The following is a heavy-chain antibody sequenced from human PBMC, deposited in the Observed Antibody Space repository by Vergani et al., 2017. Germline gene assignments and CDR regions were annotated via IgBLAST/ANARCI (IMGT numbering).Heavy chain of an antibody. Sequence: QVQLQESGPGLVKPSETLSLTCTVSNDSVSNTFYYWGWIRQTPGKGLEWIGSIYYSGSTYYNPSLESRVTMSVDTSKSQFSLKLSSVTAADTAVYYCTRGLRYYDSSGYLDAFDIWGQGTMVTVSS. V-gene: IGHV4-39*01. CDR2: IYYSGST. CDR1: NDSVSNTFYY. D-gene: IGHD3-22*01. CDR3: TRGLRYYDSSGYLDAFDI. J-gene: IGHJ3*02.